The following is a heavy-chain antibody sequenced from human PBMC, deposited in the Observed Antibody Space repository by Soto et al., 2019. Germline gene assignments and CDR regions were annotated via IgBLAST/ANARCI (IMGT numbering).Heavy chain of an antibody. CDR3: ATGLNRDLVY. CDR2: VIPMFGTT. Sequence: VQLVQSGAEVKKPGSSVKVSCKSSGGPFSSYTFSWVRQAPGQGLEWMGRVIPMFGTTDYAQRFQGRVTITADEATSTAAMELSGLSSDDTALYYCATGLNRDLVYWGSGTLVTVSS. CDR1: GGPFSSYT. V-gene: IGHV1-69*18. D-gene: IGHD3-22*01. J-gene: IGHJ4*02.